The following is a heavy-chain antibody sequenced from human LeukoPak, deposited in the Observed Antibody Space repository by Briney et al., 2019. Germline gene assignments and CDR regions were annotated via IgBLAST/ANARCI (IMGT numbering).Heavy chain of an antibody. J-gene: IGHJ6*03. Sequence: ASVKVSCKASGYTFTSYDINWVRQATGHGLEWMGWMNPNSGNTGYAQKFQGRVTMTRNTSISTAYMELSSLRSEDTAVYYCARGLFYPRFWPYYYYYYMDVWGKGTTVTVSS. CDR3: ARGLFYPRFWPYYYYYYMDV. D-gene: IGHD3-3*01. V-gene: IGHV1-8*01. CDR1: GYTFTSYD. CDR2: MNPNSGNT.